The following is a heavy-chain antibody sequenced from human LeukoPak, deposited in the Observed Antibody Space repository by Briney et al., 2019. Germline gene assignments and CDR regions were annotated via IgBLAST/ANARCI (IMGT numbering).Heavy chain of an antibody. CDR1: GFTFSSYG. Sequence: GRSLRLSCAASGFTFSSYGMHWVRQAPGKGLEWVAVIWYDGSNKYYADSVKGRFTISRDNSKNTLYLQMNSLRAEDTAVYYCASGSSVYDSSGFGYWGQGTLVTVSS. V-gene: IGHV3-33*01. J-gene: IGHJ4*02. CDR2: IWYDGSNK. D-gene: IGHD3-22*01. CDR3: ASGSSVYDSSGFGY.